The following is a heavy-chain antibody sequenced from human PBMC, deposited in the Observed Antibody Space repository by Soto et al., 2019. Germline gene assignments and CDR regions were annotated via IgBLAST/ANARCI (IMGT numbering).Heavy chain of an antibody. Sequence: QVQLVQSGAEVKKPGASVKVSCKASGYTFTSYDINWVRQATGQGLEWMGWMNPNSGNTGYAQKFQGRVTMSRNTTMSTAYVELSSLRFEDPAVYYGARERSSGWLNYWGQGTLFTITS. J-gene: IGHJ4*02. D-gene: IGHD6-19*01. CDR1: GYTFTSYD. CDR3: ARERSSGWLNY. V-gene: IGHV1-8*01. CDR2: MNPNSGNT.